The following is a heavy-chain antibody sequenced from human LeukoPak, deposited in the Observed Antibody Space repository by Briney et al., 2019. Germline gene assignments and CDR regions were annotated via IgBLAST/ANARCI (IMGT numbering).Heavy chain of an antibody. CDR3: TSSTFEYSSSSGRYYYYMDV. Sequence: KFGASLQISCKGSGYSFTSYWIGRVRQAPGKGLEWMGIIYPGDSDTRYSPSFQGQVTISADKSISTAYLQWSSLKTSDAVMYYCTSSTFEYSSSSGRYYYYMDVWGKGTTVTVSS. CDR2: IYPGDSDT. CDR1: GYSFTSYW. D-gene: IGHD6-6*01. J-gene: IGHJ6*03. V-gene: IGHV5-51*01.